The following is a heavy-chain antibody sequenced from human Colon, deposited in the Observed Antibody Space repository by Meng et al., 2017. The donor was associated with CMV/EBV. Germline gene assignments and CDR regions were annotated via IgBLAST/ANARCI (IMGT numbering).Heavy chain of an antibody. V-gene: IGHV3-21*01. CDR1: GFTFSSYS. J-gene: IGHJ4*02. CDR3: ATIGYSFGFTI. D-gene: IGHD5-18*01. Sequence: GGSLRLSCAASGFTFSSYSMNWVRQAPGKGLEWVSSISSSNSYIYYADSVKGRFTISRDNAKNSLYLQMNSLRAEDTAFYYCATIGYSFGFTIWGQGTLVTVSS. CDR2: ISSSNSYI.